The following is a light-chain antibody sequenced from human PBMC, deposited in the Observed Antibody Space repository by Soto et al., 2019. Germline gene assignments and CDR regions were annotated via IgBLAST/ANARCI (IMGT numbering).Light chain of an antibody. CDR3: QQYSVYPRT. V-gene: IGKV1-5*03. Sequence: IQMTQSPSTLSASVGDRVTITCRATQIISHWLAWYQQKPGKAPKLLISKASTLAGGVPSRFSGGISGTDFTLTITGLQPDDFATYYCQQYSVYPRTFGQGTKLEI. CDR1: QIISHW. CDR2: KAS. J-gene: IGKJ2*01.